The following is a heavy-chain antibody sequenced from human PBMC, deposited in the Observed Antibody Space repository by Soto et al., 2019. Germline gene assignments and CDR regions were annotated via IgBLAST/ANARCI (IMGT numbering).Heavy chain of an antibody. D-gene: IGHD1-26*01. CDR1: GFSLSTSGVG. Sequence: SGPTLGNQTQTLTLTCTFSGFSLSTSGVGVAWIRQPPGKAPEWLALIYWDDDKRYSPSLETRLTITKDTSKNQVILTMTNLDPVDTATYFCVHRNPVGSPHFDFWGQGILVTVSS. CDR2: IYWDDDK. J-gene: IGHJ4*02. CDR3: VHRNPVGSPHFDF. V-gene: IGHV2-5*02.